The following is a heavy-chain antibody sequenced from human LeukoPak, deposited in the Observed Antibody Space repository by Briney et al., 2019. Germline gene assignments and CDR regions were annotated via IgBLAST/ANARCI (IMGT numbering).Heavy chain of an antibody. V-gene: IGHV4-61*01. CDR2: FYHSGST. CDR3: ARWDYYDAMDV. CDR1: GGSVSGDSSSRKF. D-gene: IGHD1-26*01. Sequence: SETLSLTCTVSGGSVSGDSSSRKFWSWIRQPPGKGLEWIGYFYHSGSTDYNPSLKSRVTISVDTSKNQFSLKLSSVTAADTAVYYCARWDYYDAMDVWGQGTTVTASS. J-gene: IGHJ6*02.